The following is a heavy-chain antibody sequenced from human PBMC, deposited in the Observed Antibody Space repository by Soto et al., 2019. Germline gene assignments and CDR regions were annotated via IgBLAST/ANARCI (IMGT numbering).Heavy chain of an antibody. CDR2: ISTYTGNT. V-gene: IGHV1-18*01. CDR3: ARGYYYGSGRPTPGGMDV. CDR1: GYTFTNYD. Sequence: QVHLVQSGAEVKKPGASVKVSCKASGYTFTNYDINWVRQAPGQGLEWMGWISTYTGNTNYAQKLQGRVTMTTDTSASTAYMELRSPRSDDTAGYYCARGYYYGSGRPTPGGMDVWGQGNTVTGSS. D-gene: IGHD3-10*01. J-gene: IGHJ6*02.